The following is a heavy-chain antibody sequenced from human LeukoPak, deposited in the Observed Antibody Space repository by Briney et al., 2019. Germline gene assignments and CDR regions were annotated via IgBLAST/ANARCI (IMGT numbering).Heavy chain of an antibody. D-gene: IGHD6-19*01. V-gene: IGHV4-59*08. CDR2: IYYSGST. Sequence: PSETLSLTCAVYGGSFSGYYWSWIRQPPGKGLEWIGYIYYSGSTNYNPSLKSRVTISVDTSKNQFSLKLSSVTAADTAVYYCARRVAVAGTIWFDPWGQGTLVTVSS. J-gene: IGHJ5*02. CDR3: ARRVAVAGTIWFDP. CDR1: GGSFSGYY.